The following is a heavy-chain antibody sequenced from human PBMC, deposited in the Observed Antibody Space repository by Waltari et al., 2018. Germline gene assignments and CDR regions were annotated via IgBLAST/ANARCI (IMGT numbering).Heavy chain of an antibody. D-gene: IGHD3-16*02. CDR1: VFTFSSYG. V-gene: IGHV3-33*01. CDR2: ISATGSKT. J-gene: IGHJ3*01. CDR3: ARDIAFGGVIVMNEAFDF. Sequence: QLYLVESGGGVVQPGRSLRLSCAASVFTFSSYGMHWVRQPPGKGMQWVAVISATGSKTYYADSVRGRFTISRDNSKNILYLQMNSLRAEDTAVYYCARDIAFGGVIVMNEAFDFRGRGTTVTVSP.